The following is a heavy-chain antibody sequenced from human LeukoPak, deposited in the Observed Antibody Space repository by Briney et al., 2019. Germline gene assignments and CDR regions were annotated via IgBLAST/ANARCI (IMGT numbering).Heavy chain of an antibody. CDR2: IYYSGST. CDR3: ARVPSFNLYAQLWYFDL. Sequence: PETLSLTCTVSGASISSYYWSWIRQPPGKGLEWIGYIYYSGSTYYNPSLKSRVTISVGTSKNQFSLKLSSVTAADTAVYYCARVPSFNLYAQLWYFDLWGRGTLVTVSS. J-gene: IGHJ2*01. D-gene: IGHD2/OR15-2a*01. CDR1: GASISSYY. V-gene: IGHV4-59*01.